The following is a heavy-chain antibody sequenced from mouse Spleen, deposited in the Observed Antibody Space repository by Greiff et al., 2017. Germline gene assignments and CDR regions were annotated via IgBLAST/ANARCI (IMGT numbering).Heavy chain of an antibody. J-gene: IGHJ3*01. CDR1: GFTFSDYG. CDR2: ISSGSSTI. Sequence: DVMLVESGGGLVKPGGSLKLSCAASGFTFSDYGMHWVRQAPEKGLEWVAYISSGSSTIYYADTVKGRFTISRDNAKNTLFLQMTSLRSEDTAMYYCARGAIYYDCFAYWGQGTLVTVSA. V-gene: IGHV5-17*01. CDR3: ARGAIYYDCFAY. D-gene: IGHD2-4*01.